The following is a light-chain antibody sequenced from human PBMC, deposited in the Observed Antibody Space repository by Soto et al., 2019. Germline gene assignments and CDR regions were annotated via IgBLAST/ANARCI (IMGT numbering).Light chain of an antibody. CDR1: SSDVGAYNY. J-gene: IGLJ3*02. CDR3: SSYAGNNIRV. CDR2: GVS. V-gene: IGLV2-8*01. Sequence: QSVLTQPPFASGSPGQSVTISCTGTSSDVGAYNYVSWYQQYPGKAPKLIIFGVSKRPSGVPDRFSGSKSGNTASLTVSGLQSEDEADYSCSSYAGNNIRVFGGGTKLTVL.